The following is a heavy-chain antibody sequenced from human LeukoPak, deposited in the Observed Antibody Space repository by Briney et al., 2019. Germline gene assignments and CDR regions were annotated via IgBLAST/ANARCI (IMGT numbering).Heavy chain of an antibody. CDR2: IYSSGST. CDR3: ARGGYDSSGYYFDY. J-gene: IGHJ4*02. V-gene: IGHV4-4*07. D-gene: IGHD3-22*01. Sequence: KPSETLSLTCAVSGGSISSYYWSWIRQPAGKRLEWIGHIYSSGSTNYSPSLKSRVTISVDTSKNQFSLKLTSVTSADTAVYYCARGGYDSSGYYFDYWGQGTLVTVSS. CDR1: GGSISSYY.